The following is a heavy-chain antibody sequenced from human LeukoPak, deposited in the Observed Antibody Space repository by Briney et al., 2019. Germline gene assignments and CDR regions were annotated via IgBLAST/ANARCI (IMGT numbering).Heavy chain of an antibody. CDR2: IYHSGST. J-gene: IGHJ4*02. D-gene: IGHD6-19*01. CDR3: ARAAAGAPYTPFDY. CDR1: GGSISSSNW. V-gene: IGHV4-4*02. Sequence: PSETLSLTCAVSGGSISSSNWWSWVRQPPGKGLEWIGEIYHSGSTNYNPSLKSRVTISVDTSKNQFSLKLSSVTAADTAVYYCARAAAGAPYTPFDYWGQGTLVTVSS.